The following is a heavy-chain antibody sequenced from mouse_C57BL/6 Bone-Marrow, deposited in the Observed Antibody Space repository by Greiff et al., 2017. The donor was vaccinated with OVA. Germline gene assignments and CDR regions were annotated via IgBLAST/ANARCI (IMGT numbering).Heavy chain of an antibody. V-gene: IGHV1-64*01. Sequence: QVQLQQPGAELVKPGASVKLSCKASGYTFTSYWMHWVKQRPGQGLEWIGMIHPNSGSTNYNEKFKSKATLTVDKSSSTAYMQLSSLTSEDSAVYYCAIYYGSSPWYFDVWGTGTTVTVSS. J-gene: IGHJ1*03. D-gene: IGHD1-1*01. CDR3: AIYYGSSPWYFDV. CDR1: GYTFTSYW. CDR2: IHPNSGST.